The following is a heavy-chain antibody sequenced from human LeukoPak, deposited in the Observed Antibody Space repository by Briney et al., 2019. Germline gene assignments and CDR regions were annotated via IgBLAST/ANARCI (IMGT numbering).Heavy chain of an antibody. CDR2: IYYSGST. V-gene: IGHV4-59*11. CDR3: ARGGVPYYFDY. Sequence: PSETLSLTCTVSGGSISSHYWSWIRQPPGKGLEWIGHIYYSGSTNYNASLKSRVTISVDTSKNQFSLKLSTVTAADTAVYYCARGGVPYYFDYWGQGTLVTVSS. CDR1: GGSISSHY. D-gene: IGHD2-2*01. J-gene: IGHJ4*02.